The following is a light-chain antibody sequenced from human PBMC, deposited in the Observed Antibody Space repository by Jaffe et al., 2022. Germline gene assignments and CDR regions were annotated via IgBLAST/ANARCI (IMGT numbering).Light chain of an antibody. CDR3: QQYGSSPYT. CDR2: GAS. J-gene: IGKJ2*01. V-gene: IGKV3-20*01. Sequence: DIVLTQSPGTLSLSPGERATLSCRASQSVGSNYLAWYQQKPGQAPRLLIYGASGRATGIPDRFSGSGSGTDFTLTISRLETEDFAVYYCQQYGSSPYTFGQGTKLEIK. CDR1: QSVGSNY.